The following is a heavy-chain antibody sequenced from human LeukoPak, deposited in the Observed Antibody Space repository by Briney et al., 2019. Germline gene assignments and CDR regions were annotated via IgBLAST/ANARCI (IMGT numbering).Heavy chain of an antibody. J-gene: IGHJ4*02. V-gene: IGHV4-30-2*01. CDR1: GGSISSGGYY. D-gene: IGHD2-2*01. CDR2: IYHSGST. Sequence: PSQTLSLTCTVSGGSISSGGYYWSWIRQPPGKGLEWIGYIYHSGSTYYNPSLKSRVTISVDRSKNQFSLKLSSVTAADTAVYYYVRAAHQLHSDEDYWGQGTLVTVSS. CDR3: VRAAHQLHSDEDY.